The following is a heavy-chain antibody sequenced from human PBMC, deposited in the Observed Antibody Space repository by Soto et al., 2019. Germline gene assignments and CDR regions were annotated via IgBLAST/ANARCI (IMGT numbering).Heavy chain of an antibody. V-gene: IGHV4-30-4*01. CDR1: GGSINSGDYY. J-gene: IGHJ5*02. CDR2: IYYDGNS. CDR3: ARDRRWLPRGPNNWLDL. Sequence: PSETLSLTCTVSGGSINSGDYYWTWVRQPPGKGLEWIGYIYYDGNSQHNPSLKSRVTMPIDTSKNQFSLNLSSVTAADTAVYYCARDRRWLPRGPNNWLDLWGQGTQVTVSS. D-gene: IGHD5-12*01.